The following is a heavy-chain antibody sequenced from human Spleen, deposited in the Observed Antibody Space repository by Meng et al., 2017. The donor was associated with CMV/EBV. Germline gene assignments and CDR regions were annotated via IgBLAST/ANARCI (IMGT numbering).Heavy chain of an antibody. Sequence: LETLSLTCTVSGGSVNSGSYYWSWIRQTPGKGLDWIGYIDYRGNTNSNPSLKSRVTISLYTSRNQFSLKVRSVTAADTSVYYCARDSAVNSFNFYGMDVWGQGTTVTVSS. V-gene: IGHV4-61*01. CDR1: GGSVNSGSYY. J-gene: IGHJ6*02. D-gene: IGHD1-1*01. CDR3: ARDSAVNSFNFYGMDV. CDR2: IDYRGNT.